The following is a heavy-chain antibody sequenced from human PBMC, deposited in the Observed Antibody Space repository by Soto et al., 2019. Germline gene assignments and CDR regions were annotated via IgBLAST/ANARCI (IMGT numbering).Heavy chain of an antibody. J-gene: IGHJ5*02. Sequence: EVQLLESGGHVVQPGESLRLSCTGSGFSFFSYAMSWVRQAPGKGLEWVSTISGSGGHTYYADSVKGRFGVSRDNDKNTVYLHMSSLTGEDTAVYFCAKIEMGWFAHWGQGTQVTVSS. D-gene: IGHD2-8*01. CDR3: AKIEMGWFAH. CDR2: ISGSGGHT. V-gene: IGHV3-23*01. CDR1: GFSFFSYA.